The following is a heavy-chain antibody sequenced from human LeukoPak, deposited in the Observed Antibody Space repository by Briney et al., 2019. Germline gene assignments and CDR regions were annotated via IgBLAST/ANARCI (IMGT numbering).Heavy chain of an antibody. D-gene: IGHD3-16*01. J-gene: IGHJ4*02. CDR1: GFTFSSYW. V-gene: IGHV3-7*01. CDR3: ARFDYDYVWGRRGY. Sequence: GGSLRLSCAASGFTFSSYWMSWVRQAPGKGLEWVANIKQDGSEKYYVDSVKGRFTISRGNAKNSLYLQMNSLRAEDTAVYYCARFDYDYVWGRRGYWGQGILVTVSS. CDR2: IKQDGSEK.